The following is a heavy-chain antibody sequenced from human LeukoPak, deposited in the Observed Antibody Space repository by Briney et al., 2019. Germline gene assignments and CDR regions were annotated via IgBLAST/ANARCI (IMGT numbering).Heavy chain of an antibody. D-gene: IGHD2-15*01. V-gene: IGHV4-39*07. Sequence: TSETLSLTCTVSGGSISSGDYYWGWIRQPPGKGLEWIGSIYYSGSTYYNPSLKSRVTISVDTSKNQFSLKLSSVTAADTAVYYCASHVVVVAAPLDAFDIWGQGTMVTVSS. CDR1: GGSISSGDYY. CDR2: IYYSGST. J-gene: IGHJ3*02. CDR3: ASHVVVVAAPLDAFDI.